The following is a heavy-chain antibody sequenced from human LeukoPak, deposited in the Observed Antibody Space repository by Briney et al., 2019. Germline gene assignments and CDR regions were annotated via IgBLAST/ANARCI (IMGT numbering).Heavy chain of an antibody. D-gene: IGHD3-22*01. CDR1: GFIFNIYT. CDR2: LSSDGSNI. V-gene: IGHV3-30-3*01. Sequence: GGSLRPSCAASGFIFNIYTIHWVRQTPDQGLQWVAVLSSDGSNIYYTDSVQGRFTISRDNSKNTLYLQMNSLRTEDTAVYYCARAPQWRHXSSGXXSPYFDY. CDR3: ARAPQWRHXSSGXXSPYFDY. J-gene: IGHJ4*01.